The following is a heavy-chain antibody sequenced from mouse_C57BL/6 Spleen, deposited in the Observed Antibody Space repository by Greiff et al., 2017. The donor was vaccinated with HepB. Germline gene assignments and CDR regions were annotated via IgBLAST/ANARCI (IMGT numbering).Heavy chain of an antibody. D-gene: IGHD1-1*01. CDR1: GFTFSDYY. CDR3: AREGRSYAMDY. CDR2: INYDGSST. V-gene: IGHV5-16*01. Sequence: EVKPQESEGGLVQPGSSMKLSCTASGFTFSDYYMAWVRQVPEKGLEWVANINYDGSSTYYLDSLKSRFIISRDNAKNILYLQMSSLKSEDTATYYCAREGRSYAMDYWGQGTSVTVSS. J-gene: IGHJ4*01.